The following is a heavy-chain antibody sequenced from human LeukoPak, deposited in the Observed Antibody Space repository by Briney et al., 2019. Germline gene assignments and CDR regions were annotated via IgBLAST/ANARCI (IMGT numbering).Heavy chain of an antibody. CDR2: ISSSSSYI. D-gene: IGHD2-15*01. J-gene: IGHJ5*02. V-gene: IGHV3-21*01. CDR3: AGDVSAEGYCSGGSCYRQP. Sequence: GGSLRLSCAASGFTFSSYSMNWVRQAPGKGLEWVSSISSSSSYIYYADSVKGRFTISRDNAKNSLYLQMNSLRAEDTAVYYCAGDVSAEGYCSGGSCYRQPWGQGTLVTVSS. CDR1: GFTFSSYS.